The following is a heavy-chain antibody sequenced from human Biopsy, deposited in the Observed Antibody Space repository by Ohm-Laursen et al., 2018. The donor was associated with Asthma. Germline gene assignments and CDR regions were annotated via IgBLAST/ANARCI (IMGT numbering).Heavy chain of an antibody. CDR1: GFRFTDYG. V-gene: IGHV3-23*01. D-gene: IGHD1-26*01. J-gene: IGHJ6*02. CDR2: ISGNGDNT. CDR3: AKDKVGAANSYQYGMDV. Sequence: GSLRLSCAASGFRFTDYGMHWVRQAPGKGLEWVSSISGNGDNTHYSDSVQGRFIISRDNSKNTLYLQMNSLRVEDTAIYFCAKDKVGAANSYQYGMDVWGQGTTVTVSS.